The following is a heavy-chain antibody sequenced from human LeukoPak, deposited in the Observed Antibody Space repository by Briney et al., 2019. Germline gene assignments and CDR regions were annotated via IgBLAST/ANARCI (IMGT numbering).Heavy chain of an antibody. CDR1: GYTFTSYA. V-gene: IGHV1-3*01. CDR2: INAGNGNT. CDR3: ASERWLFDYYYGMDV. J-gene: IGHJ6*02. D-gene: IGHD4-17*01. Sequence: ASVKVSCKASGYTFTSYAMHWVRQAPVQRLQWMGWINAGNGNTKYSQKFQGRVTITRDTSASTAYMELSSLRSEDTAVYYCASERWLFDYYYGMDVWGQGTTVNVSS.